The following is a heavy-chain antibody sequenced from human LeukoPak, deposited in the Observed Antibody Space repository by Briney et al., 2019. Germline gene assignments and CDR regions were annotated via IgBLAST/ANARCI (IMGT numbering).Heavy chain of an antibody. Sequence: GRSLRLSCAASGFTFSSYGMHWVRQTPGKGLEWVAVIWYDGSKKYYGDSVKGRFTISRDNSKNTQYLQMNSLRVEDTAVYYCAKDSQYSSSWSTNWGQGTLVTVSS. J-gene: IGHJ4*02. CDR3: AKDSQYSSSWSTN. CDR1: GFTFSSYG. D-gene: IGHD6-6*01. CDR2: IWYDGSKK. V-gene: IGHV3-33*06.